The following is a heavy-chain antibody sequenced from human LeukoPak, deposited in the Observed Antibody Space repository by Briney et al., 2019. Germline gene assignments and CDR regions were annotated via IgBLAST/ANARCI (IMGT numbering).Heavy chain of an antibody. D-gene: IGHD2-15*01. Sequence: ASVKVSCKASGYTFTGYYMHWVRQAPGQGLEWMGWINPNSGGTNYAQKFQGWVTMTRDTSISTAYMELSRLRSDDTAVYYCAREGDYCSGGSCFDYWGQGTLVTVSS. CDR3: AREGDYCSGGSCFDY. J-gene: IGHJ4*02. V-gene: IGHV1-2*04. CDR1: GYTFTGYY. CDR2: INPNSGGT.